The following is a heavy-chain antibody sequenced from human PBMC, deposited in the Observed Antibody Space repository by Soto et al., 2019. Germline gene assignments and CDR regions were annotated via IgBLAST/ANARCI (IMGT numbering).Heavy chain of an antibody. CDR2: VYRTGST. CDR3: ARARATIAAAAIFDC. J-gene: IGHJ4*02. V-gene: IGHV4-39*07. CDR1: GGSISSSSYY. D-gene: IGHD6-13*01. Sequence: SETLSLTCTVSGGSISSSSYYWGWVRQPPGKGLEWIGEVYRTGSTNYNPSLESRLTISVDKSKNQFSLKLTSVTAADTAVYYCARARATIAAAAIFDCWGQGTLVTVSS.